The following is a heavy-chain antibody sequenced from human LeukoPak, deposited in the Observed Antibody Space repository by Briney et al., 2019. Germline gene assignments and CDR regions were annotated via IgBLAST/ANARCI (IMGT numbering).Heavy chain of an antibody. J-gene: IGHJ3*02. V-gene: IGHV5-51*01. CDR3: ARPHGSGSYYGDAFDI. CDR2: LYPGDSDT. CDR1: GYSFTSYW. D-gene: IGHD3-10*01. Sequence: GESLKITRKGSGYSFTSYWIGWVRQMPGKGLEWMGTLYPGDSDTRYSPSFQGQVTISADKSISTAYLQWSSLKASDTAMYYCARPHGSGSYYGDAFDIWGQGTMVTISS.